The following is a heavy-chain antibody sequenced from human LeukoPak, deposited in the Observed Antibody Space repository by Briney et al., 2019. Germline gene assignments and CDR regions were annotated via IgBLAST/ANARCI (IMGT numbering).Heavy chain of an antibody. CDR2: IYHSGST. J-gene: IGHJ4*02. CDR1: GGSISSADYY. Sequence: SETLSLTCTVSGGSISSADYYWSWIREPPGKGLEWIGYIYHSGSTYYNPSLKSRVTLSIDTSNNQFSLRLSSVTAADTAVYYCARARDTNPFDYWGQGTLVTVSS. V-gene: IGHV4-30-4*08. D-gene: IGHD5-24*01. CDR3: ARARDTNPFDY.